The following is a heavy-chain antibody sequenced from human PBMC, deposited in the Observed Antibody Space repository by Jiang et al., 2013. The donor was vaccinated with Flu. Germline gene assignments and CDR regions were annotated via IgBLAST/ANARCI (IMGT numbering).Heavy chain of an antibody. J-gene: IGHJ6*02. D-gene: IGHD3-10*01. CDR2: ISAYNGNT. Sequence: GAEVKKPGASVKVSCKASGYTFTSYGISWVRQAPGQGLEWMGWISAYNGNTNYAQKLQGRVTMTTDTSTSTAYMEVSSLKSEDTAVYYCAREKTSRAYGSGTYDYYGMDVWGQGTTVTVSS. CDR1: GYTFTSYG. CDR3: AREKTSRAYGSGTYDYYGMDV. V-gene: IGHV1-18*01.